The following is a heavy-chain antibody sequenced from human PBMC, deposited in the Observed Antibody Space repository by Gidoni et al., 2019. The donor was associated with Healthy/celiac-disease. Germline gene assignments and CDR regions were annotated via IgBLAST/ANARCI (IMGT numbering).Heavy chain of an antibody. J-gene: IGHJ6*02. Sequence: QVQLVQSGAEVKKPGASVKVSCKASGYTFTGYYMHWVRQAPGQGLEWMGWINPNSGGTNYAQKFQGRVTMTRDTSISTAYMELSRLRSDDTAVYYCAREQQLLYYYYYGMDVWGQGTTVTVSS. V-gene: IGHV1-2*02. CDR1: GYTFTGYY. D-gene: IGHD6-13*01. CDR2: INPNSGGT. CDR3: AREQQLLYYYYYGMDV.